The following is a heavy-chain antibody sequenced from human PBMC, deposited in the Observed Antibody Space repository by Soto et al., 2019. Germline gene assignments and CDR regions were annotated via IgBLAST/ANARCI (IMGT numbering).Heavy chain of an antibody. CDR3: ARVGRGYSYGYGAYYGMDV. CDR2: IWYDGSNK. V-gene: IGHV3-33*01. CDR1: GFTFSSYG. D-gene: IGHD5-18*01. Sequence: GGSLRLSCAASGFTFSSYGMHWVRRAPGKGLEWVAVIWYDGSNKYYADSVKGRFTISRDNSKNTLYLQMKSRRAGDTAVYYCARVGRGYSYGYGAYYGMDVWGQGTTVTVSS. J-gene: IGHJ6*02.